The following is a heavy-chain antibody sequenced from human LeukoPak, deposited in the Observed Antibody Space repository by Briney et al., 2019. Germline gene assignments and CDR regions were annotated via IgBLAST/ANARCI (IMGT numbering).Heavy chain of an antibody. CDR1: GFTFSSYG. V-gene: IGHV3-30*02. J-gene: IGHJ4*02. D-gene: IGHD3-3*01. CDR2: IRYDGSNK. Sequence: QPGGSLRLSCAASGFTFSSYGMHWVRQAPGKGLEWVAFIRYDGSNKYYADSVKGRFTISRDNSKNTLYLQMNSLRAEDTAVYYCAKEKAIFGVVNFDYWGQGTLVTVSS. CDR3: AKEKAIFGVVNFDY.